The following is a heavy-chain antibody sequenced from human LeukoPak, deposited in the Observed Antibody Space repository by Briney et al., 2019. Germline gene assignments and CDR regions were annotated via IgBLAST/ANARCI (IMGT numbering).Heavy chain of an antibody. CDR1: GFTFSSYA. CDR3: ATGHYYGSGG. D-gene: IGHD3-10*01. J-gene: IGHJ4*02. CDR2: ILSDGSKE. Sequence: PGGSLRLSCAASGFTFSSYAMHWVRQAPGKGLEWVAVILSDGSKEFYTDSVKGRFTISRDNSKNTLYLQMNSLRAEDTAVYYCATGHYYGSGGWGQGTLVTVSS. V-gene: IGHV3-30*04.